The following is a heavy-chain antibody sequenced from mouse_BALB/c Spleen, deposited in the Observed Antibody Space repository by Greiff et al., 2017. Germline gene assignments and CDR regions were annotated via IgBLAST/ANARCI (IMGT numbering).Heavy chain of an antibody. Sequence: EVMLVESGGGLVQPGGSLKLSCAASGFTFSSYTMSWVRQTPEKRLEWVAYISNGGGSTYYPDTVKGRFTISRDNAKNTLYLQMSSLKSEDTAMYYCARHGIYDGYGGFAYWGQGTLVTVSA. CDR1: GFTFSSYT. D-gene: IGHD2-3*01. CDR2: ISNGGGST. V-gene: IGHV5-12-2*01. J-gene: IGHJ3*01. CDR3: ARHGIYDGYGGFAY.